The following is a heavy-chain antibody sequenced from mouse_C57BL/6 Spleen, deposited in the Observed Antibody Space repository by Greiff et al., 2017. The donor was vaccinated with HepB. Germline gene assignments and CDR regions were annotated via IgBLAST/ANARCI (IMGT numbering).Heavy chain of an antibody. J-gene: IGHJ3*01. D-gene: IGHD1-3*01. CDR2: IDPSDSYT. CDR3: ARLGDDKAWFAY. Sequence: VQLQQSGAELVKPGASVKLSCKASGYTFTSYWMQWVKQRPGQGLEWIGEIDPSDSYTNYNQKFKGKATLTVDTSSSTAYMQLSSLTSEDSAVYYCARLGDDKAWFAYWGQGTLVTVSA. CDR1: GYTFTSYW. V-gene: IGHV1-50*01.